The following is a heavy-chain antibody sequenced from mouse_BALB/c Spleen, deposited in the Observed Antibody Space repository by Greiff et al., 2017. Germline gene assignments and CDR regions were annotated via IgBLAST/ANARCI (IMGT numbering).Heavy chain of an antibody. Sequence: EVKLMESGGGLVQPGGSLKLSCAASGFTFSSYTMSWVRQTPEKRLEWVAYISNGGGSTYYPDTVKGRFTISRDNAKNTLYLQMSSLKSEDTAMYYCARRTADVWGAGTTVTVSS. V-gene: IGHV5-12-2*01. CDR3: ARRTADV. CDR2: ISNGGGST. D-gene: IGHD1-2*01. CDR1: GFTFSSYT. J-gene: IGHJ1*01.